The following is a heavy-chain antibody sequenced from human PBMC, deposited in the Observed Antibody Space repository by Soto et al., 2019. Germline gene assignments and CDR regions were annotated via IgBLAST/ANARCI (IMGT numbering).Heavy chain of an antibody. CDR3: VKAGGAAGTVDYFDY. D-gene: IGHD6-13*01. Sequence: GGSLRLSCSASGFTFSEYSMHWVRQAPGKGLQYVSTISSDGDITYYADSVKGRFTISRDNSKNTLYLQMNSLRPEDTAVYYCVKAGGAAGTVDYFDYWGQGTLVTVSS. CDR2: ISSDGDIT. CDR1: GFTFSEYS. V-gene: IGHV3-64D*06. J-gene: IGHJ4*02.